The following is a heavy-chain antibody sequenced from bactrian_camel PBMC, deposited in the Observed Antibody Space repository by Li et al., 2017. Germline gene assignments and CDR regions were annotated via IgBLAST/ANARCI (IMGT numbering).Heavy chain of an antibody. D-gene: IGHD2*01. J-gene: IGHJ6*01. CDR1: AYTPANVR. CDR2: IGGAGET. CDR3: AAAQGQWWVPLHEGSFGY. Sequence: HVQLVESGGGSVQAGGSLRLSCAFDAYTPANVRMAWFRQAPGKEREGVAAIGGAGETRYADSVKGRFTISKDNAKNIVYLQMNGLKPEDSGVYYCAAAQGQWWVPLHEGSFGYWGQGTQVTVS. V-gene: IGHV3S55*01.